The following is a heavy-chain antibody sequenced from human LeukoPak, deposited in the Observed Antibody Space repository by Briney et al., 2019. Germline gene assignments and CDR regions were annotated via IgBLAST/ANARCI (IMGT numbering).Heavy chain of an antibody. CDR2: IRYDGSNK. CDR1: GFTFSSYG. Sequence: GGSLRLSCAASGFTFSSYGMHWVRQAPGKGLEWVAFIRYDGSNKYYADSVKGRFTISRDNSKNTLYLQMNSLRAEDTAVYYCAKDSLSYCSSTSCYTFDYWGQGTLATVSS. D-gene: IGHD2-2*02. J-gene: IGHJ4*02. CDR3: AKDSLSYCSSTSCYTFDY. V-gene: IGHV3-30*02.